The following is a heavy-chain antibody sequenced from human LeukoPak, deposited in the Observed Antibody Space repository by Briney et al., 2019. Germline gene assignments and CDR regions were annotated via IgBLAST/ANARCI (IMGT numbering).Heavy chain of an antibody. J-gene: IGHJ4*02. CDR3: ARKEMATITFDY. Sequence: SETLSLTCTVSGYSISSGYYWGWIRQPPGKGLEWIGSIYHSGSTYYNPSLKSRVTISVDTSKNQFSLKLSSVTAADTAVYYCARKEMATITFDYWGQGTLVTVSS. D-gene: IGHD5-24*01. V-gene: IGHV4-38-2*02. CDR1: GYSISSGYY. CDR2: IYHSGST.